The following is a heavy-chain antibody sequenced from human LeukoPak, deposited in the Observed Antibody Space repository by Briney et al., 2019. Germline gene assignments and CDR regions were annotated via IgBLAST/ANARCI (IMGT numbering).Heavy chain of an antibody. V-gene: IGHV3-48*02. CDR2: ISTSSSTI. Sequence: GGSLRLSCAASGFTFSSYSMNWVRQAPGKGLEWVSYISTSSSTIYYADSVKGRFTISRDNAKNSLYLRMNSLRDEDTAVYYCASPRYCSGGSCYSYYYYGMDVWGQGTTVTVSS. J-gene: IGHJ6*02. D-gene: IGHD2-15*01. CDR3: ASPRYCSGGSCYSYYYYGMDV. CDR1: GFTFSSYS.